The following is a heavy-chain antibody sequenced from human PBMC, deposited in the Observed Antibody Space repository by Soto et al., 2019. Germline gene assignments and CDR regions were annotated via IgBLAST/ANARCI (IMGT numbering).Heavy chain of an antibody. CDR2: ISGSGGST. D-gene: IGHD3-10*01. Sequence: PWWSLRLSCSASVFTFSSYAMSWLRQAPGKGLEWVSAISGSGGSTYYADSVKGRFTISRDNSKNTLYLQMNSLRAEDTAVYYCAKSLAYYGSGSYPFDYWGQGTLVTVSS. CDR3: AKSLAYYGSGSYPFDY. CDR1: VFTFSSYA. V-gene: IGHV3-23*01. J-gene: IGHJ4*02.